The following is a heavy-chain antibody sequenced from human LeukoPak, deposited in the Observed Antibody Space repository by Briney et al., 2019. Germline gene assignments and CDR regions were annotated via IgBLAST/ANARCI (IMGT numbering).Heavy chain of an antibody. V-gene: IGHV1-18*01. D-gene: IGHD6-13*01. CDR2: ISAYNGNT. J-gene: IGHJ1*01. CDR3: ARGQQLVPFGYFQH. Sequence: ASVKVSCKASGYTFTSYGISWVRQAPGQGLEWMGWISAYNGNTNYAQKLQGRVTMTTDASTSTAYMELRSLRSDDTAVYYCARGQQLVPFGYFQHWGQGTLVTVSS. CDR1: GYTFTSYG.